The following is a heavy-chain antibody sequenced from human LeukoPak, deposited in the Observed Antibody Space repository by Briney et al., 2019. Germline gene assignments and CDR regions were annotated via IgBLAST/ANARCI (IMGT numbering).Heavy chain of an antibody. CDR1: GYTFTSYY. V-gene: IGHV1-46*01. D-gene: IGHD3-10*01. Sequence: ASVKVSCKASGYTFTSYYMHWVRQAPGQGLEWMGIINPSGGSTSYAQKFQGRVTMTRDTSTSTVYMELSSLRSEDTAVYYCARGSSREGYYYYYMDVWGKGTTVTVSS. CDR2: INPSGGST. CDR3: ARGSSREGYYYYYMDV. J-gene: IGHJ6*03.